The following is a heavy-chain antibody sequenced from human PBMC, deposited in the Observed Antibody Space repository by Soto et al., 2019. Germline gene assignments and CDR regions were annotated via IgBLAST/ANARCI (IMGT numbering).Heavy chain of an antibody. CDR3: ALLKGWLLSLRPRDY. CDR2: INPNSGGT. CDR1: GYTFTGYY. V-gene: IGHV1-2*02. D-gene: IGHD3-3*01. Sequence: QVQLVQSGAAVKKPGASVKVSCKASGYTFTGYYMHWVRQAPGQGLEWMGWINPNSGGTNYAQKFQGRVTMTRDTSISTAYMELSRLRSDDTAVYSCALLKGWLLSLRPRDYWGQGTLVTVSS. J-gene: IGHJ4*02.